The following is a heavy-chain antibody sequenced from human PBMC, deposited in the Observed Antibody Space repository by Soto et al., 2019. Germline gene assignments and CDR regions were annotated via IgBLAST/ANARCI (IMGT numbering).Heavy chain of an antibody. CDR2: ITSSGNTV. Sequence: EVHLVESGGGLVQPGGSLRLSCGASGFTFSSYSLNWVRQAPGKGLEWVSYITSSGNTVYYADSVRGRFTISRDNAKNSLYLQMNSLRDDDTAVYYCARGSSNWAYYFDFWGQGTLVTVSS. V-gene: IGHV3-48*02. J-gene: IGHJ4*02. D-gene: IGHD6-13*01. CDR3: ARGSSNWAYYFDF. CDR1: GFTFSSYS.